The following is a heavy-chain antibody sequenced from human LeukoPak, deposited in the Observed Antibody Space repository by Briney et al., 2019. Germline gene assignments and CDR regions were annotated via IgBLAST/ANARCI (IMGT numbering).Heavy chain of an antibody. D-gene: IGHD3-3*01. V-gene: IGHV1-2*02. CDR3: ARDSPYVLRFLEWLDFYYYYYMDV. CDR1: GYTFTGYY. J-gene: IGHJ6*03. CDR2: INPNHGDT. Sequence: GASVKVSCKASGYTFTGYYMHWVRQAPGQGLEWMGWINPNHGDTNYAQKFQDRVSMTRDTSISTAYMHLSRLRSADTAVYYCARDSPYVLRFLEWLDFYYYYYMDVWGKGTTVTVSS.